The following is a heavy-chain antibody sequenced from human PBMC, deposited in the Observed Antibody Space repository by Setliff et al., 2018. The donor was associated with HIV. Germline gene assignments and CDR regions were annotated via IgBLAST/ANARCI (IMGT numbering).Heavy chain of an antibody. CDR1: GYNFNNFG. V-gene: IGHV1-18*01. J-gene: IGHJ3*01. Sequence: GASVKVSCKSSGYNFNNFGVSWVRQAPGQGLEWLGYINGYNSKTQYSPRLQGRLTLTTDTSTNTVYLELRSLISDDTAIYYCAREAPRYASGSFDFWGQGTMVTVSS. CDR3: AREAPRYASGSFDF. CDR2: INGYNSKT. D-gene: IGHD3-9*01.